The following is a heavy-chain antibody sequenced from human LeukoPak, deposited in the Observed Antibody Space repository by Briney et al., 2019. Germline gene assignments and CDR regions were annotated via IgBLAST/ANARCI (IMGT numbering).Heavy chain of an antibody. Sequence: ASVKVSCKASGYTFTGYYMHWARQAPGQGLEWMGWINPNSGGTNYAQKFQGRVTMTRDTSISTAYMELSRLRSDDTAVYYCARRLYYYGSGIDYWGQGTLVTVSS. CDR1: GYTFTGYY. J-gene: IGHJ4*02. V-gene: IGHV1-2*02. CDR2: INPNSGGT. CDR3: ARRLYYYGSGIDY. D-gene: IGHD3-10*01.